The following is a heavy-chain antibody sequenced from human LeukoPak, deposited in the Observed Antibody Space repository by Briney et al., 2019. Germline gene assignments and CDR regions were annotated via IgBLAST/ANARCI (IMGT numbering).Heavy chain of an antibody. Sequence: GGSLRLSCAASGFTFGDYSMNWVRQAPGKGLEWVSHISSSSSIIYYADSVKGRFTLSRDNAKSSLFLQMNSLRAEDTAVYYCARVDLRGIIIKRNDYWGQGTLVSVSS. CDR3: ARVDLRGIIIKRNDY. D-gene: IGHD3-10*01. CDR1: GFTFGDYS. CDR2: ISSSSSII. V-gene: IGHV3-48*01. J-gene: IGHJ4*02.